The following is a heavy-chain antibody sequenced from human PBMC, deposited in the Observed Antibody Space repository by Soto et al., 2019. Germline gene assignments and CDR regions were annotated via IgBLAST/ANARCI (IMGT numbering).Heavy chain of an antibody. V-gene: IGHV3-30*03. J-gene: IGHJ6*02. CDR3: ARETFGGSIWYICGMDV. Sequence: QVQLVESGGGVVQPGRSLRLSCAASGFTVNTYGMHWVRQAPGKGLECVAVISYDGNNKHYADSVKGRFTISRDNSANTLYLQMNSLRPDASAVYYCARETFGGSIWYICGMDVWGQGTTVAVSS. CDR2: ISYDGNNK. CDR1: GFTVNTYG. D-gene: IGHD6-13*01.